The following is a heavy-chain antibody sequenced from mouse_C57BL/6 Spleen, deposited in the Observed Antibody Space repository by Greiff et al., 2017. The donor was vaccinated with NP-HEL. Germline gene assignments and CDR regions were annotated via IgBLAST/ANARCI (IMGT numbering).Heavy chain of an antibody. CDR3: ARNEEMITSYYYAMDY. V-gene: IGHV2-2*01. Sequence: VQLQQSGPGLVQPSQSLSITCTVSGFSLTSYGVHWVRQSPGKGLEWLGVIWSGGSTDYNAAFISRLSISKDNSKSQVFFKMNSLQADDTAIYYCARNEEMITSYYYAMDYWGQGTSVTVSS. CDR2: IWSGGST. J-gene: IGHJ4*01. CDR1: GFSLTSYG. D-gene: IGHD2-4*01.